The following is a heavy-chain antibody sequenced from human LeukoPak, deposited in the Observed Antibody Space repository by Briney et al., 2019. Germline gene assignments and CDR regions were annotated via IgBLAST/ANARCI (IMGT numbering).Heavy chain of an antibody. D-gene: IGHD2-21*02. CDR3: AREVLAYCGGDCYSPFDY. Sequence: SVNVSCKASGGTFSSYAISWVRQAPGQGLEWMGRIIPIFGIANYAQKFQGRVTITADKSTSTAYMELSRLRSEDTAVYYFAREVLAYCGGDCYSPFDYWGQGTLVTVSS. CDR1: GGTFSSYA. CDR2: IIPIFGIA. J-gene: IGHJ4*02. V-gene: IGHV1-69*04.